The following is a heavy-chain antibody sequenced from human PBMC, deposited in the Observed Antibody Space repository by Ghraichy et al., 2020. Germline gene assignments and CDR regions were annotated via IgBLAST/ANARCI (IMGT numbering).Heavy chain of an antibody. J-gene: IGHJ4*02. D-gene: IGHD6-13*01. CDR1: GFTFSDAW. CDR3: TRIASSSWNGGYFDY. CDR2: FKSKTDGGTT. V-gene: IGHV3-15*01. Sequence: GESLNISCVASGFTFSDAWMSWVRQAPGKGLEWVGRFKSKTDGGTTDYAAPVKGRFTLSRDDSKNTLYLQMNSLKIEDTAVYYCTRIASSSWNGGYFDYWGQGTLVTVSS.